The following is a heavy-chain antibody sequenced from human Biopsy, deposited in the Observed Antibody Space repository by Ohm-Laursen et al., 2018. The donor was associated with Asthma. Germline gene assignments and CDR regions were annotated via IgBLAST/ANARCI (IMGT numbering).Heavy chain of an antibody. CDR3: ARTFHFWSPYHAEHYQL. CDR2: IKHDGSEN. V-gene: IGHV3-7*01. J-gene: IGHJ1*01. CDR1: GFTFGDYW. D-gene: IGHD3-3*02. Sequence: SLRLSCSASGFTFGDYWMSWVRQVPGRGLECVANIKHDGSENNHVDSLKGRFTISRDNAKNSLYLQMNSLRAEDTAVYYCARTFHFWSPYHAEHYQLWGQGTLVTVPS.